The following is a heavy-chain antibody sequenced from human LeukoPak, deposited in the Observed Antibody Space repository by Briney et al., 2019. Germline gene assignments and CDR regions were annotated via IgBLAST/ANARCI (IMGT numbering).Heavy chain of an antibody. D-gene: IGHD3-22*01. CDR3: ARVRPRYYYDSSGPNGGY. V-gene: IGHV3-23*01. Sequence: PGGSLRLSCAVSGLTFSNYALSWVRQAPGKGLEWVSVIGGSGVNTYYADSVKGRFTISRDNSKNTLFLQMNSLRAEDSAVYYCARVRPRYYYDSSGPNGGYWGQGTLVTVSS. CDR2: IGGSGVNT. CDR1: GLTFSNYA. J-gene: IGHJ4*02.